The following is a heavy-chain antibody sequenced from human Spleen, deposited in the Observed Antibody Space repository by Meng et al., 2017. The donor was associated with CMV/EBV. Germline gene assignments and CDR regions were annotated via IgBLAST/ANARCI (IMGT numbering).Heavy chain of an antibody. V-gene: IGHV3-23*01. CDR2: ISNSADKT. CDR1: GFSFSDYA. Sequence: GESLKISCAASGFSFSDYAMNWVRQAPGKGLELVSGISNSADKTYYADSVKGRFTISRDNSKNTLYLQMNSLRAEDTAVYYCARPPGMDVWGQGTTVAVSS. CDR3: ARPPGMDV. J-gene: IGHJ6*02.